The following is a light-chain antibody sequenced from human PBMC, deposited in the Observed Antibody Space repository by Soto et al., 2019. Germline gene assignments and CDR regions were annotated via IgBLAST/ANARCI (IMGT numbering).Light chain of an antibody. CDR3: RQYGFSLRT. V-gene: IGKV3-20*01. CDR2: GAS. CDR1: QSVSDHY. J-gene: IGKJ1*01. Sequence: EIVLTQSPGTLSLSPGERATLSCRASQSVSDHYLAGYQRKPGQAPRLLIYGASSRASGIPDRFSGSGSGTDFTLTISRLEPEDFAVYYCRQYGFSLRTFGQGSKVEV.